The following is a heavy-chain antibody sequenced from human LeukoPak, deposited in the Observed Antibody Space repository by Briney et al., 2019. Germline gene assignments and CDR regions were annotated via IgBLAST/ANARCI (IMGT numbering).Heavy chain of an antibody. CDR1: GGSISSSSYY. D-gene: IGHD2/OR15-2a*01. J-gene: IGHJ6*03. Sequence: SETLSLTCTVSGGSISSSSYYWGWIRQPPGKGLEWIGSIYYSGSTYYNPSLKSRVTISVDTSKNQFSLKLSSVTAADTAVYYCASRSSIYYMDVWGKGTTVTVSS. CDR3: ASRSSIYYMDV. CDR2: IYYSGST. V-gene: IGHV4-39*01.